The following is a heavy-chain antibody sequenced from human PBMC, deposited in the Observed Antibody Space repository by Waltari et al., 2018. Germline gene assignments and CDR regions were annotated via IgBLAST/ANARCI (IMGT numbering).Heavy chain of an antibody. CDR2: SSPNRGTT. V-gene: IGHV1-2*06. CDR1: GHTFTGDS. CDR3: ATIGWEMATVSGPSGGS. J-gene: IGHJ5*02. Sequence: QVHLVQSGDEVKEPGASVKVSCKASGHTFTGDSIHWGRQAPGQGLGGMGRSSPNRGTTNYAQKFQGRVTMTRDTSISTAYMEVNRLTSDDTAVYYCATIGWEMATVSGPSGGSWGQGTRVTVSS. D-gene: IGHD1-26*01.